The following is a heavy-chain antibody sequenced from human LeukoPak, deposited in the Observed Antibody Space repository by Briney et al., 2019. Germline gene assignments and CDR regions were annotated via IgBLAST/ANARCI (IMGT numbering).Heavy chain of an antibody. V-gene: IGHV4-34*01. J-gene: IGHJ6*03. D-gene: IGHD6-19*01. CDR2: INHSGST. CDR1: GGSFSGYY. Sequence: SETLSLTCAVYGGSFSGYYWSWIRQPPGKGLEWIGEINHSGSTNYNPSLKSRVTISVDTSKNQFSLKLSSVTAADTAVYYCARGGGSGWYVDVWGKGTTVTVSS. CDR3: ARGGGSGWYVDV.